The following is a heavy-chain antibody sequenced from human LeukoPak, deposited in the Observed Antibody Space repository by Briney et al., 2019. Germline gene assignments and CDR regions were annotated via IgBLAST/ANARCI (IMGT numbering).Heavy chain of an antibody. CDR2: FDPEDGET. CDR1: GYTLTELS. CDR3: ATGIGPRRGFDY. J-gene: IGHJ4*02. Sequence: ASVKVSCKVSGYTLTELSMHWVRQAPGKGLEWMGGFDPEDGETIYAQKFQGRVTMTEDTSTDTAYMELSSLRSEDTAVYYCATGIGPRRGFDYWGQGTLVTVSS. V-gene: IGHV1-24*01. D-gene: IGHD3-10*01.